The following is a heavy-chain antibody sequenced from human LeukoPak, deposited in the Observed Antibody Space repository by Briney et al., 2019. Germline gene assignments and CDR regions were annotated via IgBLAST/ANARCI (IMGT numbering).Heavy chain of an antibody. D-gene: IGHD3-9*01. CDR3: ARGRWFYDILTGYSTRGHHFDY. Sequence: SETLSLTCTVSGYSISSGYYWGWIRPPPGKGLEWIGSIYHSGSTYYNPSLKSRVTISVDTSKNQFSLKLSSVTAADTAVYYCARGRWFYDILTGYSTRGHHFDYWGQGTLVTVSS. CDR1: GYSISSGYY. V-gene: IGHV4-38-2*02. J-gene: IGHJ4*02. CDR2: IYHSGST.